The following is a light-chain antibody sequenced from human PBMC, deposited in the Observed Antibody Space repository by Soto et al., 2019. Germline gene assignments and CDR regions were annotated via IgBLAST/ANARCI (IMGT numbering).Light chain of an antibody. Sequence: EIVMTQYPVTLSVSPGERYTLSCMASQSVTSNLAWYQQKPGQTPRLLIYDVYTRATGIPARFSGSGSGTAFTLTVSSLESEDFAVYYCQQYNYWPWTVGQGTKVEIK. J-gene: IGKJ1*01. CDR2: DVY. CDR1: QSVTSN. V-gene: IGKV3-15*01. CDR3: QQYNYWPWT.